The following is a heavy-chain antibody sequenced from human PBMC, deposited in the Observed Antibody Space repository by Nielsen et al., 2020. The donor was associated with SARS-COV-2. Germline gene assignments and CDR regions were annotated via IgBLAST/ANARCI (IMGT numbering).Heavy chain of an antibody. J-gene: IGHJ6*02. D-gene: IGHD3-10*01. V-gene: IGHV3-9*01. CDR3: ARMYRSGSYSLAYYYYGMDV. CDR2: ISWNSGSI. Sequence: SLKISCAASGFTFDDYAMHWVRQAPGKGLEWVSGISWNSGSIGYADSVEGRFTISRDNAKNSLYLQMNSLRDEDTAVYYCARMYRSGSYSLAYYYYGMDVWGQGTTVTVSS. CDR1: GFTFDDYA.